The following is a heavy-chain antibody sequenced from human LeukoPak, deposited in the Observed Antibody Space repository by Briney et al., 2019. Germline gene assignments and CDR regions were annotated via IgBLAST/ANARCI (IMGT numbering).Heavy chain of an antibody. Sequence: GGPLRLSCAASGLTVSSDYMAWVRQAPGKGLEWISVIYGGGATYYADSVQGRFTISRDTSNNALYLQMISLRVEDTAVYHCARLLPASRHYFDYWGLGTLVTVSS. V-gene: IGHV3-53*01. CDR2: IYGGGAT. D-gene: IGHD6-6*01. J-gene: IGHJ4*02. CDR3: ARLLPASRHYFDY. CDR1: GLTVSSDY.